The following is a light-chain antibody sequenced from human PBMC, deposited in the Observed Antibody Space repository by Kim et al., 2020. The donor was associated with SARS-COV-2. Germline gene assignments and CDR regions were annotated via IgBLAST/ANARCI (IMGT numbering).Light chain of an antibody. J-gene: IGKJ2*01. CDR3: QQVELYPS. CDR1: QDISDR. V-gene: IGKV1-9*01. CDR2: AAS. Sequence: LSASVGDRVTITCRASQDISDRLAWYQQRPGTAPKLLILAASTLHAGVPSRFSGGGTGTDFSLTIDSLQPEDFATYYCQQVELYPSFGPGTKLEI.